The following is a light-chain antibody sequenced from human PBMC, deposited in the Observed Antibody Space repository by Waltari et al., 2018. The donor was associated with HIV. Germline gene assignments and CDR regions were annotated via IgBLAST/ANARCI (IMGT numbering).Light chain of an antibody. J-gene: IGLJ2*01. Sequence: QSLLTQPPSAHGTPRQRVTHPCSGIIPNLEGNDVSWYQQFPGTAPKVLMAANNQRPSGVPDRFSASKSGTSAARAISGLHSDDEADYYCATWDDRLNGPLFGGGTKLTVL. CDR2: ANN. CDR3: ATWDDRLNGPL. V-gene: IGLV1-44*01. CDR1: IPNLEGND.